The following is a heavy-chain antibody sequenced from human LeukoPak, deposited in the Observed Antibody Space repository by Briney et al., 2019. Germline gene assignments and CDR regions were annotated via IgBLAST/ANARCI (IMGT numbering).Heavy chain of an antibody. V-gene: IGHV4-38-2*02. Sequence: PSETLSLTCAVSGYSISSGYYWGWIRPPPGKGLEWIGIIYHSGSPYYNPSLKSRVTISVDTSKNQFSLKLSSVTAADTAVYYCARDRGYSGYDTYYFDYWGQGTLVTVSS. D-gene: IGHD5-12*01. CDR3: ARDRGYSGYDTYYFDY. CDR2: IYHSGSP. CDR1: GYSISSGYY. J-gene: IGHJ4*02.